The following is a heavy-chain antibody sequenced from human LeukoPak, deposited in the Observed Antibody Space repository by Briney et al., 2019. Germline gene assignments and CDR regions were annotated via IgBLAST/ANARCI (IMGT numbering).Heavy chain of an antibody. V-gene: IGHV3-20*04. Sequence: GGSLRLSCAASGFTFSSYSMNWVRQAPGKGLEWVSGINWNGGSRGYADSVKGRFTISRDNAKNSLYLQMNSLRAEDTAVYYCARILNYNYCSGGSCYSGPFDYWGQGTLVTVSS. CDR1: GFTFSSYS. CDR3: ARILNYNYCSGGSCYSGPFDY. J-gene: IGHJ4*02. D-gene: IGHD2-15*01. CDR2: INWNGGSR.